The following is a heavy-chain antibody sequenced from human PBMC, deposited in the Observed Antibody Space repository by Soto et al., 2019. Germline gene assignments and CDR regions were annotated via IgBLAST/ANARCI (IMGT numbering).Heavy chain of an antibody. J-gene: IGHJ6*02. D-gene: IGHD3-10*01. CDR3: ARQGFGQLHGLVDV. Sequence: SETLSLTCTVSGGSISSSSYYWGWIRQPPGKGLEWIGSIYYSGSTYYNPSLKSRVTISVDRSKNQFSLKLSSVTAADTAVYYCARQGFGQLHGLVDVWGPGTTVTVSS. CDR2: IYYSGST. CDR1: GGSISSSSYY. V-gene: IGHV4-39*07.